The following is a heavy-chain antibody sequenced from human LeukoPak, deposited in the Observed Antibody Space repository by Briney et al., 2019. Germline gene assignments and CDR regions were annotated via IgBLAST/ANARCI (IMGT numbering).Heavy chain of an antibody. CDR2: ILYSGST. CDR1: GGSISRGGYN. D-gene: IGHD3-10*01. Sequence: SETLSLTCSVSGGSISRGGYNWSWIRQHPGKGLEWIGYILYSGSTNYNPSLKSRVTISVDTSKTQFFLKLSSVTAADTAVYYCATILWFGELGGYFDLWGRGTLVTVSS. CDR3: ATILWFGELGGYFDL. J-gene: IGHJ2*01. V-gene: IGHV4-31*03.